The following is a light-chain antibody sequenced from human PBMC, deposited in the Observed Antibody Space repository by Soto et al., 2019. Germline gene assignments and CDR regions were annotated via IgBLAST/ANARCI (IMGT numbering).Light chain of an antibody. Sequence: EIVLTQSPGTPSLSPGETATLSCGASQSVISTSLAWCQQNPGQAPRLLSYGASRRATGIPARFRGSGSGTDFTLTISSLEPEDSAVYYCQHRNDWPLTFGGGTKVDIK. J-gene: IGKJ4*01. V-gene: IGKV3D-20*02. CDR1: QSVISTS. CDR3: QHRNDWPLT. CDR2: GAS.